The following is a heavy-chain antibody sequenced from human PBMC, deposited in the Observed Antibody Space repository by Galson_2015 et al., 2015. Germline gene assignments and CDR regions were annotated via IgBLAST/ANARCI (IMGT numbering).Heavy chain of an antibody. CDR1: GFTFSSYA. CDR3: ARDLGSFRDSYYYYGMDV. V-gene: IGHV3-30-3*01. CDR2: ISYDGSNK. J-gene: IGHJ6*02. D-gene: IGHD1-1*01. Sequence: SLRLSCAASGFTFSSYAMHWVRQAPGKGLEWVAVISYDGSNKYYADSVKGRFTISRDNSKNTLYLQMNSLRAEDTAVYYCARDLGSFRDSYYYYGMDVWGQGTTVTVSS.